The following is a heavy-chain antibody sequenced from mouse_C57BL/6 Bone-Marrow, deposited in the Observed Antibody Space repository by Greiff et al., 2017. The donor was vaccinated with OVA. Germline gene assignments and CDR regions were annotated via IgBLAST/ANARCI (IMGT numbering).Heavy chain of an antibody. J-gene: IGHJ2*01. D-gene: IGHD2-1*01. Sequence: EVQLQQSGPGLVKPSQSLSLTCSVTGYSITSGYYWNWIRQFPGNKLEWMGYISYDGSNNYNPSLKNRISITRDTSKNQFFLKLNSVTTEDTATYYRARASLYYGNSLWGQGTTLTVSS. CDR3: ARASLYYGNSL. CDR1: GYSITSGYY. V-gene: IGHV3-6*01. CDR2: ISYDGSN.